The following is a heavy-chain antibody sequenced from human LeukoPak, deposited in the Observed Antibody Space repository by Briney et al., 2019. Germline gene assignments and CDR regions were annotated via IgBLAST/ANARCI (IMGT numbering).Heavy chain of an antibody. Sequence: GGSLRLSCAASGFTFDDYAMHWVRQAPGKGLEWGYLISWDGGSTYYADSVKGRFTISRDNAKNSLFLQMNSLRAEDTAVYYCARVLRYCSDGNCYSGGLGYMDVWGKGTTVTISS. CDR2: ISWDGGST. CDR3: ARVLRYCSDGNCYSGGLGYMDV. D-gene: IGHD2-15*01. CDR1: GFTFDDYA. V-gene: IGHV3-43D*03. J-gene: IGHJ6*03.